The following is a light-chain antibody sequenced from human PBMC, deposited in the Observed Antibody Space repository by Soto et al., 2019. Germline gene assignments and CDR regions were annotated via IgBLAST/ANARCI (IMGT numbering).Light chain of an antibody. J-gene: IGLJ2*01. V-gene: IGLV2-14*03. Sequence: QSALTQPASVSGSPGQSITISCTGTSSDIGYYNYVSWYQQHPGKAPKLMIYDVTNRPSGVSSRFSGSKSGNTASLTISGLQAEDEADYYCQSYDSSLSGVVFGGGTKLTVL. CDR1: SSDIGYYNY. CDR3: QSYDSSLSGVV. CDR2: DVT.